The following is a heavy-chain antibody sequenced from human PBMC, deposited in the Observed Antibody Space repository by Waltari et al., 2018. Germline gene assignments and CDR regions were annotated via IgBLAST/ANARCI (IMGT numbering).Heavy chain of an antibody. CDR2: IYYSGST. CDR1: GGSISSHY. J-gene: IGHJ4*02. Sequence: QVQLQESGPGLVKPSETLSLTCTVSGGSISSHYWSWIRQPPGKGLEWIGYIYYSGSTNYNPSLRSRVTISVDTSKNQFSLKLSSVTAADTAVYYCARAFPRGPYGEVDYWGQGTLVTVSS. V-gene: IGHV4-59*11. CDR3: ARAFPRGPYGEVDY. D-gene: IGHD4-17*01.